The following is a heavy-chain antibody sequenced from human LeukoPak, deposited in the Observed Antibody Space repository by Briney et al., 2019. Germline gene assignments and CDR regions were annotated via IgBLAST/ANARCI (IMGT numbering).Heavy chain of an antibody. CDR3: ARDSVAASNWFDP. V-gene: IGHV1-46*04. J-gene: IGHJ5*02. CDR1: GYIFTIHN. Sequence: ASVKVSCKASGYIFTIHNMHWVRQAPGQGLEWMGIINPSTGHTSYAQKLQGRITMTRDISTSTVYMELSSLRSEDTAVYYCARDSVAASNWFDPWGQGTLVTVSS. CDR2: INPSTGHT. D-gene: IGHD6-19*01.